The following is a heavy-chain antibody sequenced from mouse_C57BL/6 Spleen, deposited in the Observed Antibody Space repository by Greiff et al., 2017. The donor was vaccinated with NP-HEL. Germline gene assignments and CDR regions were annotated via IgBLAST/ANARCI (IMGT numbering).Heavy chain of an antibody. Sequence: QVQLQQPGAELVMPGASVKLSCKASGYTFTSYWMHWVKQRPGQGLEWIGEIDPSDSYTNYNQKFKGKSTLTVDKSSSTAYMQLSSLTSEDSAVYYCASGGESYYSNGGWFAYWGQGTLVTVSA. CDR2: IDPSDSYT. V-gene: IGHV1-69*01. CDR1: GYTFTSYW. J-gene: IGHJ3*01. D-gene: IGHD2-5*01. CDR3: ASGGESYYSNGGWFAY.